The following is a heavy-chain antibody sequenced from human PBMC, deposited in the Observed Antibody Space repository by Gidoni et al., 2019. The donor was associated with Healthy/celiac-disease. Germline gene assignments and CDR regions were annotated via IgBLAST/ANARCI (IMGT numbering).Heavy chain of an antibody. Sequence: EVKLLESGGGLVQPGGSLRLSCVASGFTFSNHAMSWVRQAPGKGLEWVSGISGSGGSTYYADSVKGRFTISRDNSKKALYLQMNSLRAEDTAVYYCAKVLGAYDSGTYYYYGMDVWGQGTTVTVSS. CDR2: ISGSGGST. J-gene: IGHJ6*02. CDR1: GFTFSNHA. V-gene: IGHV3-23*01. D-gene: IGHD3-10*01. CDR3: AKVLGAYDSGTYYYYGMDV.